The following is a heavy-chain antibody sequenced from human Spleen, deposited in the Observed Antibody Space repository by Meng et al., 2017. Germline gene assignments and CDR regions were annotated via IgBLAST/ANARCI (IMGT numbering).Heavy chain of an antibody. CDR1: GGSFSGYY. CDR2: INHSGST. CDR3: ASSYDYGDYYLTYYFDY. J-gene: IGHJ4*02. Sequence: SETLSLTCAVYGGSFSGYYWSWIRQPPGKGLEWTGEINHSGSTNYNPSLKSRVIISVDTSKNQFSLKLSSVTAADTAVYYCASSYDYGDYYLTYYFDYWGQGTLVTVSS. D-gene: IGHD4-17*01. V-gene: IGHV4-34*01.